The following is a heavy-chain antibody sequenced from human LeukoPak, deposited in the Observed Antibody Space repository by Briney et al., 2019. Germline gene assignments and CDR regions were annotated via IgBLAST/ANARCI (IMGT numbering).Heavy chain of an antibody. CDR1: GGTFSSYA. CDR2: IIPIFGTA. J-gene: IGHJ3*02. Sequence: SVKVSCEASGGTFSSYAISWVRQAPGQGLEWMGGIIPIFGTANYAQKFQGRVTITTDESTSTAYMELSSLRSEDTAVYYCATTLGRYYYDSSGPRDAFDIWGQGTMVTVSS. CDR3: ATTLGRYYYDSSGPRDAFDI. V-gene: IGHV1-69*05. D-gene: IGHD3-22*01.